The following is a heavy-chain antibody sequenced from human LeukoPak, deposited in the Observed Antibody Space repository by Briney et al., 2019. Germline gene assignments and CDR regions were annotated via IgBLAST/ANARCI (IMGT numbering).Heavy chain of an antibody. CDR2: INPSRGST. J-gene: IGHJ4*02. D-gene: IGHD1-1*01. V-gene: IGHV1-46*01. Sequence: ASVKVSCKASGYTFINYYIHWMRQAPGQGLEWMGIINPSRGSTSYAPRFQGRVTMTRDVSTDTVYMELSSLISDDTAVYYCTRGTPVTFAGGWADHWGQGTLVTVSS. CDR3: TRGTPVTFAGGWADH. CDR1: GYTFINYY.